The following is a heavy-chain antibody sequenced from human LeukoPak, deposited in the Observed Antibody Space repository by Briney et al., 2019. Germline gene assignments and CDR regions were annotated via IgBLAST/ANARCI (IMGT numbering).Heavy chain of an antibody. CDR1: GYTFTGYY. CDR3: ASRAYSSGWLRY. CDR2: INPNSGGT. V-gene: IGHV1-2*02. D-gene: IGHD6-19*01. Sequence: ASVKVSCKASGYTFTGYYMHWVRQAPGQGLEWMGWINPNSGGTNYAQKFQGRVTMNRDTSISTAYMELSRLRSDDAAVYYCASRAYSSGWLRYWGQGTLVNVSS. J-gene: IGHJ4*02.